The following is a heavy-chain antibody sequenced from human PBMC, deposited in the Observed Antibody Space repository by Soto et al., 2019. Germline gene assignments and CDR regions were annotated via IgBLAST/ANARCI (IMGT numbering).Heavy chain of an antibody. CDR1: GGSISSGGYY. Sequence: QVQLQESGPGLVKPSQTLSLTCTVSGGSISSGGYYWSWIRQHPGKGLEWIGYIYYSGSTYYNPSLKCRVTISVDTSKNQYSLKLSSVTAADTAVYYCARDRSLKGIAAAGTRYYYYGMDVWGQGTTVTVSS. CDR2: IYYSGST. CDR3: ARDRSLKGIAAAGTRYYYYGMDV. V-gene: IGHV4-31*03. J-gene: IGHJ6*02. D-gene: IGHD6-13*01.